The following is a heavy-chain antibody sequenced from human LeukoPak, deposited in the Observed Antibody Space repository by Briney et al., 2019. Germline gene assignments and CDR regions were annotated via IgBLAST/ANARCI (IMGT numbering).Heavy chain of an antibody. CDR3: ARERAVAGAFDY. Sequence: AGSLRLSCAASGFTFSSYWMSWIRQAPGKGLEWVANINQDGSENYNVYSVRGGFTISRDNAKSSLYLQMNSLRAEDTAVYYCARERAVAGAFDYWGQGTLVTVSS. CDR1: GFTFSSYW. J-gene: IGHJ4*02. CDR2: INQDGSEN. V-gene: IGHV3-7*03. D-gene: IGHD6-19*01.